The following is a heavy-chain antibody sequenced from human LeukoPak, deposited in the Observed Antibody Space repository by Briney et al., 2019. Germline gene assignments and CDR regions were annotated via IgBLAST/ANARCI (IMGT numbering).Heavy chain of an antibody. Sequence: GGSLRLSCAASGFTVSSNYMSWVRQAPGKGLEWVSDIYSGGSTYYADSVKVRFTISRDNYKNTLYLQMNSLRAEDTAVYYCARENGQQWVGQTHYFDYWGQGTLVTVSS. CDR2: IYSGGST. V-gene: IGHV3-66*01. CDR1: GFTVSSNY. CDR3: ARENGQQWVGQTHYFDY. J-gene: IGHJ4*02. D-gene: IGHD6-19*01.